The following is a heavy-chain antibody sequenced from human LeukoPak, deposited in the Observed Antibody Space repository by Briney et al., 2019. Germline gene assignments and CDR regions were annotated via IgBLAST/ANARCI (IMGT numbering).Heavy chain of an antibody. V-gene: IGHV1-69*05. D-gene: IGHD4-17*01. CDR3: ARDGTTVTGFKQPHFDY. J-gene: IGHJ4*02. CDR1: GGTFSSYA. Sequence: SVKVSCKASGGTFSSYAISWVRQAPGQGLEWMGGIIPIFGTANYAQKFQGRVTITTDESTSTAYMELSSLRSEDTAVYYCARDGTTVTGFKQPHFDYWGQGTLVTVSS. CDR2: IIPIFGTA.